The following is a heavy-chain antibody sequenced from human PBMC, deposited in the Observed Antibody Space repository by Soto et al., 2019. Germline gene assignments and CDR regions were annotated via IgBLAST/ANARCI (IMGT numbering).Heavy chain of an antibody. D-gene: IGHD2-21*02. CDR1: GFTFSSYW. V-gene: IGHV3-7*01. Sequence: GGSLRLACAASGFTFSSYWLSWVRQAPGKGLEWVATIKQEGMEKYDMDSEKGRFTISRDNAKNSLYLQMNSLRDEDTAVYCCARSSVYCGGNCYRGHLSYYYGMDVWGQGTTVTVSS. CDR2: IKQEGMEK. CDR3: ARSSVYCGGNCYRGHLSYYYGMDV. J-gene: IGHJ6*02.